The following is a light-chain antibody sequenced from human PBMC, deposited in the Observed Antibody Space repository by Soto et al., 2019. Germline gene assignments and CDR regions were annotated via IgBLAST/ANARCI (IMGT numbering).Light chain of an antibody. Sequence: IVLTQSPDTLSLSPGERATLSCRASQAVGNRYLAWYQQKPGQAPRLLIYGASNRATGIPDRFSGSGSGTDFTLTISRLEPEDFAVFYCQQYATSPPTFGGGTKVDIK. CDR2: GAS. CDR3: QQYATSPPT. V-gene: IGKV3-20*01. CDR1: QAVGNRY. J-gene: IGKJ4*01.